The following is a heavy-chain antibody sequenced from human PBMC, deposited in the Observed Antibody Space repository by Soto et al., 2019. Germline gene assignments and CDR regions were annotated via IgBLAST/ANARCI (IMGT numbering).Heavy chain of an antibody. V-gene: IGHV3-74*01. J-gene: IGHJ4*02. CDR1: GFTFSSYW. CDR3: ATNRGGSRSFDY. Sequence: GGSLRLSCAASGFTFSSYWMHWVRQAPGKGLVWVSRINSDGSSTSYADSVNGRFTISRDNAKNTPYLQMNSLRAEDTAGYYCATNRGGSRSFDYWGQGTLVTVYS. CDR2: INSDGSST. D-gene: IGHD5-12*01.